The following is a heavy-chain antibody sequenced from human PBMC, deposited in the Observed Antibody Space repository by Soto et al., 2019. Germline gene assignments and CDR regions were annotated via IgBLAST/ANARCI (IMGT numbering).Heavy chain of an antibody. CDR1: GFTFSSYG. Sequence: GGSLRLSCAASGFTFSSYGMHWVRQAPGKGLEWVAVIWYDGSNKYYADSVKGRFTISRDNSKNTLYLQMNSLRAEDTAVYYCARDFKRSGGLHLTQYYMDVWGKGTTVTVSS. CDR3: ARDFKRSGGLHLTQYYMDV. J-gene: IGHJ6*03. CDR2: IWYDGSNK. V-gene: IGHV3-33*01. D-gene: IGHD3-3*01.